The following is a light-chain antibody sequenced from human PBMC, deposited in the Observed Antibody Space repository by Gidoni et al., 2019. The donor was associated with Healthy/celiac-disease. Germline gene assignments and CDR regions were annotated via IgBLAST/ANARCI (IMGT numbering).Light chain of an antibody. CDR1: QSVRSY. J-gene: IGKJ4*01. V-gene: IGKV3-11*01. Sequence: EIVLTQSPATLSLSLGERATLSCRASQSVRSYLAWYQHKPGQAPRLLIYDASNRATGIPARFSGSGSGTDFTLTISSLEPEDFAVYYCQQRSNWPPLTFGGGTKVEIK. CDR2: DAS. CDR3: QQRSNWPPLT.